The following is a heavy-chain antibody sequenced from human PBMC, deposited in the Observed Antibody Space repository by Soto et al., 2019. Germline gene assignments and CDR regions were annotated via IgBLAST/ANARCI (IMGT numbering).Heavy chain of an antibody. CDR2: IYYSGST. CDR1: GGSISSGGYY. J-gene: IGHJ4*02. Sequence: SETLSLTCTVSGGSISSGGYYWSWIRQHPGKGLEWIGYIYYSGSTYYNPSLKSRVTISVDTPKNQFSLKLSSVTAADTAVYYCARIIVLMVYANNYFDYWGQGTLVTVSS. D-gene: IGHD2-8*01. V-gene: IGHV4-31*03. CDR3: ARIIVLMVYANNYFDY.